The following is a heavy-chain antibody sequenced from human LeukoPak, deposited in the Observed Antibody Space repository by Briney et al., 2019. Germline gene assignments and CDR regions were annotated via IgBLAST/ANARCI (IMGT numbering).Heavy chain of an antibody. CDR2: IYSGGST. CDR1: GVTISSNY. D-gene: IGHD6-19*01. Sequence: GGSLRLSCAASGVTISSNYMSWVRQAPGKGVEWVSVIYSGGSTYYADSVKGRFTISRDNSKNMLYLQMNSLRAEDTAVYYCARVYSSGWYSWNWGQGTLVTVSS. J-gene: IGHJ4*02. V-gene: IGHV3-66*01. CDR3: ARVYSSGWYSWN.